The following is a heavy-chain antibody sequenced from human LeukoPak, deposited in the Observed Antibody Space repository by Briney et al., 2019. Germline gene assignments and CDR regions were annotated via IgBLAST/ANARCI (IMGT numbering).Heavy chain of an antibody. Sequence: ASVKVSCKASGYTFTSYGISWVRQAPGQRLEWMGWINAGHGNTKYSQKFQGRVTITRDTSASTAYMELSSLRSEDTAVYYCARGAGFAEPLPEYWGQGTLLTVSS. CDR1: GYTFTSYG. V-gene: IGHV1-3*01. D-gene: IGHD1-14*01. J-gene: IGHJ4*02. CDR2: INAGHGNT. CDR3: ARGAGFAEPLPEY.